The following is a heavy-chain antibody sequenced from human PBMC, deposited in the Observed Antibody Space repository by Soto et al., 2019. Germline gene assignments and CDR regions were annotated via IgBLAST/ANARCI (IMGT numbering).Heavy chain of an antibody. Sequence: EVQLVESGGGVVQPGGSLRLSCAASGFTFADYTMHWVRQLPGKGLEWVSLISWDGGSSYYADSVKGRFTISRDNSKNSLYLQLNSLTTEDTAFYYCAKDMGITMFRGARTRWVFDYWGQGTLVTVSS. CDR3: AKDMGITMFRGARTRWVFDY. J-gene: IGHJ4*02. CDR1: GFTFADYT. V-gene: IGHV3-43*01. CDR2: ISWDGGSS. D-gene: IGHD3-10*01.